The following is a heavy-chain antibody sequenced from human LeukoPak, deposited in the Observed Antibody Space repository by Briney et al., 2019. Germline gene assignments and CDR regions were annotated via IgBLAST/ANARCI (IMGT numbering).Heavy chain of an antibody. CDR1: GFTFSDHY. Sequence: GGSLRLSCAASGFTFSDHYMDWVRQAPGKGLEWVGRTRNKANSYTTEYAASVKGRFTISRDDSKNSLYLQMNSLKTEDTAVYYCARERGSGSYLGALHYYYYYMDVWGKGTTVTVSS. J-gene: IGHJ6*03. V-gene: IGHV3-72*01. CDR3: ARERGSGSYLGALHYYYYYMDV. D-gene: IGHD3-10*01. CDR2: TRNKANSYTT.